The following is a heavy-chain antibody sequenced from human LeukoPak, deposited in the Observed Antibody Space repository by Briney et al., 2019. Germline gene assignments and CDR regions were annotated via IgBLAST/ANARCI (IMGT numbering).Heavy chain of an antibody. CDR2: ISHSGST. Sequence: SETLSLTCAVYGGSFWGYYWSWIRHPPAKGLEWVGEISHSGSTNYNPSLKGQVTISVETSKNQFSLKLSSVTAADTAVYYCARVDYYGSGSYSWFDPWGQGTLVTVSS. CDR3: ARVDYYGSGSYSWFDP. D-gene: IGHD3-10*01. J-gene: IGHJ5*02. CDR1: GGSFWGYY. V-gene: IGHV4-34*01.